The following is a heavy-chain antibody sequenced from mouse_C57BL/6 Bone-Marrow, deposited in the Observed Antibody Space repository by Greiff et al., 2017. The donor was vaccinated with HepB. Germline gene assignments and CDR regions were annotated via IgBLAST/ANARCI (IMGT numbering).Heavy chain of an antibody. V-gene: IGHV1-82*01. J-gene: IGHJ3*01. Sequence: LQESGPELVKPGASVKISCKASGYAFSSSWMNWVKQRPGKGLEWIGRIYPGDGDTNYNGKFKGKATLTADKSSSTAYMQLSSLTSEDSAVYFCARSITTVVPFAYWGQGTLVTVSA. CDR3: ARSITTVVPFAY. CDR2: IYPGDGDT. CDR1: GYAFSSSW. D-gene: IGHD1-1*01.